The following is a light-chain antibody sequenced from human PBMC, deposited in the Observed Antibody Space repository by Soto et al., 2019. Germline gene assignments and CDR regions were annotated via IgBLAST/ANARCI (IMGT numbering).Light chain of an antibody. Sequence: QSALTQPASVSGSPGQSITISCTGTSSDVGNYNLVSCYQQHPGKAPKLMIYDVSKRPSGVSNRFSGSKSGNTASLTISGLQADDEADYYCCSYAGDSYVFGTGTKVTVL. V-gene: IGLV2-23*02. CDR2: DVS. J-gene: IGLJ1*01. CDR3: CSYAGDSYV. CDR1: SSDVGNYNL.